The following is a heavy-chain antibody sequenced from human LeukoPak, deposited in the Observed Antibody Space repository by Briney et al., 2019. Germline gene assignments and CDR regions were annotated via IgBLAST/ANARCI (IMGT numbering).Heavy chain of an antibody. Sequence: PGGSLRLSCEPHGFTFSNYGMHWVRQPPGKGLEWVAFISYGETEKQYEDSVKGRFTIARDDSKNTLFLQMNSLRDEDTAIYYCAKVHGWGRQLGYYFDYWGQGTLVTVSS. J-gene: IGHJ4*02. CDR3: AKVHGWGRQLGYYFDY. CDR2: ISYGETEK. D-gene: IGHD2-15*01. CDR1: GFTFSNYG. V-gene: IGHV3-30*02.